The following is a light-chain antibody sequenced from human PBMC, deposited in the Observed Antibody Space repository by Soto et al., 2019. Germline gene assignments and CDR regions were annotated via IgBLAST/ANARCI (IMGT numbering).Light chain of an antibody. J-gene: IGLJ2*01. CDR1: SSDVGGYNY. CDR3: SSYTGSSTPLV. V-gene: IGLV2-14*01. CDR2: DVS. Sequence: QSALTQPASVSGSPGQSITISCTGTSSDVGGYNYVSWYQQHPGKAPKLMIYDVSNRPSGVSNRFSDSKSGNTASLTISGLQAEDEADYYCSSYTGSSTPLVFGGGTKLTVL.